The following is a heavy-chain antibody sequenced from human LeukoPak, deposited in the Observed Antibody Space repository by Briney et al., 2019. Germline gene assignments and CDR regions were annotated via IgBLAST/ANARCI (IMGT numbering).Heavy chain of an antibody. V-gene: IGHV3-7*04. J-gene: IGHJ4*02. CDR1: GFTFSSYA. CDR3: ARGYRYVVY. D-gene: IGHD1-26*01. Sequence: GGSLRLSCAASGFTFSSYAMHWVRQAPGKGLEWVANINQDGSGKDYVDSLKGRFTISRDNTKNSLYLQMNSLRAEDTAVYYCARGYRYVVYWGQGTLVTASS. CDR2: INQDGSGK.